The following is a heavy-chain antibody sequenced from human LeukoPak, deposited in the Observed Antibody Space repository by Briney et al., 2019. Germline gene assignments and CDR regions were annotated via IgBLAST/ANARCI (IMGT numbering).Heavy chain of an antibody. CDR1: GYTFTGYY. D-gene: IGHD5-24*01. CDR3: ARDRGLDGYNHFHFDY. CDR2: INPNSGGT. J-gene: IGHJ4*02. V-gene: IGHV1-2*06. Sequence: GASVKVSCKASGYTFTGYYMHWVRQAPGQGLEWMGRINPNSGGTNYAQKFQGRVTMTRDTSISTAYMELSRLRSDDTAVYYCARDRGLDGYNHFHFDYWGQGTLVTVSS.